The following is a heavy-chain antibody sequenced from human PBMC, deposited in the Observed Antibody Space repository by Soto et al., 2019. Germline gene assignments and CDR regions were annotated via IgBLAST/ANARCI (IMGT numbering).Heavy chain of an antibody. CDR1: GFSVGGNY. Sequence: EERLVQSGGGLVQPGGSLRLSCAASGFSVGGNYMSWVRKAPGKGLELVSLIYSGVNPFYADSMKGRFTLSRDNSNNMFYLQMDSLRAEDTAVYYCARGPNSDCWGQGTLVIFSS. J-gene: IGHJ4*02. D-gene: IGHD2-21*01. CDR3: ARGPNSDC. V-gene: IGHV3-53*01. CDR2: IYSGVNP.